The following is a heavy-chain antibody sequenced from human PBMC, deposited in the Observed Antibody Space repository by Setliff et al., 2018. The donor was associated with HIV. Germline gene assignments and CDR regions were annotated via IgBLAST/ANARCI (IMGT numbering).Heavy chain of an antibody. CDR3: AHSLYCSSSNCSGLLFDY. Sequence: GSGPTLVNPTQTLTLTCAFSGFSLTTSAVGVGWIRQPPGKALEWLALIYWDDDKRYRSSLKSRLTITKDTAKNKVVLTRTNMDPVDTATYYCAHSLYCSSSNCSGLLFDYWGQGTLVTVSS. J-gene: IGHJ4*02. CDR2: IYWDDDK. D-gene: IGHD2-2*01. V-gene: IGHV2-5*02. CDR1: GFSLTTSAVG.